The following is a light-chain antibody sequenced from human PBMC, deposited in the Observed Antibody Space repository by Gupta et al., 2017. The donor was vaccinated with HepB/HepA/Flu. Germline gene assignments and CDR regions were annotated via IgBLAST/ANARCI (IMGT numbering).Light chain of an antibody. CDR1: ALPKQY. Sequence: SYELTQPPSVSVSPGQTARITCSGDALPKQYAYWYQQTPGQAPGLVIYKDSERPSGSPERFSGSSSGTTVTLTISGVQAEDEADDYCQSADSSGTYPNWVFGGGTKLTVL. CDR2: KDS. CDR3: QSADSSGTYPNWV. J-gene: IGLJ3*02. V-gene: IGLV3-25*03.